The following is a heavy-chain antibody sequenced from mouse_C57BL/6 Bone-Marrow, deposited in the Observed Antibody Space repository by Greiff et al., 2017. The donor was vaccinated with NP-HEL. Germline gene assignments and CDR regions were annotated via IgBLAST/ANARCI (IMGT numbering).Heavy chain of an antibody. Sequence: EVKLVESGGGLVQSGRSLRLSCATSGFTFSDFYMEWVRQAPGKGLEWIAASRNKANDYTTEYSASVKGRFIVSRDTSQSILYLQMNALRAEDTAIYYCAREGYGSSYGYFDVWGTGTTVTVSS. CDR2: SRNKANDYTT. CDR3: AREGYGSSYGYFDV. V-gene: IGHV7-1*01. D-gene: IGHD1-1*01. J-gene: IGHJ1*03. CDR1: GFTFSDFY.